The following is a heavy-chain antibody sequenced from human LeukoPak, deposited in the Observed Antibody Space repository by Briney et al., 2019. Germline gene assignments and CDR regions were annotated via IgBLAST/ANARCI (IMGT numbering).Heavy chain of an antibody. V-gene: IGHV4-61*02. CDR2: IYTSGST. CDR3: ATDNYYYYGMDV. Sequence: SETLSLTCTVSGGFISSGSYYWNWIRQPAGKGLEWIGRIYTSGSTNYNPSLKSRVTISVDTSKNQFSLKLSSVTAADTAVYYCATDNYYYYGMDVWGQGTTVTVSS. J-gene: IGHJ6*02. CDR1: GGFISSGSYY.